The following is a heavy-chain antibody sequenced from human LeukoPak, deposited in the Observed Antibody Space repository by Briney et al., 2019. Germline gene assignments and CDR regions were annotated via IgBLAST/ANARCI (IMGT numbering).Heavy chain of an antibody. Sequence: PSETLSLTCTVSGGSISSGGYYWSWIRQPPGKGLEWIGEINHSGSTNYNPSLKSRVTISVDTSKNQFSLKLSSVTAADTAVYYCASSGVADPFDYWGQGTLVTVSS. CDR2: INHSGST. J-gene: IGHJ4*02. CDR3: ASSGVADPFDY. V-gene: IGHV4-39*07. D-gene: IGHD6-19*01. CDR1: GGSISSGGYY.